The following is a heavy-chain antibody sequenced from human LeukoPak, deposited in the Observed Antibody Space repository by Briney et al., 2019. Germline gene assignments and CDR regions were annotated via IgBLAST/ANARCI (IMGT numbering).Heavy chain of an antibody. J-gene: IGHJ4*02. CDR1: GFTFSSYG. CDR2: IRYDGSNK. CDR3: ASGMATLIY. Sequence: GGSLRLSCAASGFTFSSYGMHWVRQAPGKGLEWVAFIRYDGSNKYYADSVKGRFTISRDNARNSLYLQIHSLRAEDTATYFCASGMATLIYWGQGTVVTVSS. V-gene: IGHV3-30*02. D-gene: IGHD2-15*01.